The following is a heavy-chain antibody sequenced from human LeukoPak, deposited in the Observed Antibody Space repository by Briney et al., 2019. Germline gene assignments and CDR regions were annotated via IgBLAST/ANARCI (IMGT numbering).Heavy chain of an antibody. V-gene: IGHV3-7*02. Sequence: GGSLRLSCAVSGLTLSNYWMNWVRQAPGKGLEWVANINPDGGEERYVDSVKGRFVISRDNAKNSLYLQMNSLRAEDTAVYYCAIWGADQNYWGQGTRVTVSS. CDR3: AIWGADQNY. D-gene: IGHD3-16*01. CDR1: GLTLSNYW. CDR2: INPDGGEE. J-gene: IGHJ4*02.